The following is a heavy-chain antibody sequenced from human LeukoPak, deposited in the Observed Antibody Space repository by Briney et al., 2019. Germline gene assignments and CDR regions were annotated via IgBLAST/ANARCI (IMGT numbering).Heavy chain of an antibody. Sequence: GGSLRLSCVASGFTFTNHWMSWVRQAPGKGLEWVANIREDGGHKNYVDSVKGRFTISGDNGKNSLYLQMNSLRAEDTALYYCATDIVGGLGPDAFDLWGQGTVVTVSS. V-gene: IGHV3-7*01. CDR2: IREDGGHK. J-gene: IGHJ3*01. CDR3: ATDIVGGLGPDAFDL. D-gene: IGHD3-10*01. CDR1: GFTFTNHW.